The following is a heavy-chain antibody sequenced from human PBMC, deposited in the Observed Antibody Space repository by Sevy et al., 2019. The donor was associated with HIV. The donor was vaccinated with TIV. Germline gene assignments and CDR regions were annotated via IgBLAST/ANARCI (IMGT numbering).Heavy chain of an antibody. V-gene: IGHV3-21*01. CDR3: AREGGHVNIFGVVRWDAMDV. CDR1: GFTFSPYS. D-gene: IGHD3-3*02. J-gene: IGHJ6*02. CDR2: ISSSSSYI. Sequence: GGSLRLSCAASGFTFSPYSMNWVRQAPGKGLEWVSSISSSSSYIYYADSVKGRFIISRDNAKNSLYLQMNSLRAEDTAVYYCAREGGHVNIFGVVRWDAMDVWGQGTTVTVSS.